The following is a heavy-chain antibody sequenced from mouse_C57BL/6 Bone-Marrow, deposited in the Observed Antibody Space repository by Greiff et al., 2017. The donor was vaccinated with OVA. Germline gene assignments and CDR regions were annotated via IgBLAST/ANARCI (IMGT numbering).Heavy chain of an antibody. D-gene: IGHD2-4*01. V-gene: IGHV6-6*01. CDR1: GFTFSDAW. J-gene: IGHJ2*01. CDR2: IRNKANNHAT. CDR3: TRMRLRRDFDY. Sequence: EVQVVESGGGLVQPGGSMKLSCAASGFTFSDAWMDWVRQSPEKGLEWVAEIRNKANNHATYYAESVKGRFTISRDDSKSSVYLQMNSLRAEDTGIYYCTRMRLRRDFDYWGQGTTLTVSS.